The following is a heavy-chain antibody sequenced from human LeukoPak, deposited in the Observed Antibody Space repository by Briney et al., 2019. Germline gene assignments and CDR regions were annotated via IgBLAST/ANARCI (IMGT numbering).Heavy chain of an antibody. CDR3: AGVVTPYYYYGMDV. CDR1: GYTFTSYY. J-gene: IGHJ6*02. Sequence: ASVTVSCKASGYTFTSYYMHWVRQAPGQGLEWMGIINPSGGSTGYAQKFQGRVTMTRDTSTSTVYMELSSLRSEDTAVYYCAGVVTPYYYYGMDVWGQGTTVTVSS. V-gene: IGHV1-46*01. CDR2: INPSGGST. D-gene: IGHD5-18*01.